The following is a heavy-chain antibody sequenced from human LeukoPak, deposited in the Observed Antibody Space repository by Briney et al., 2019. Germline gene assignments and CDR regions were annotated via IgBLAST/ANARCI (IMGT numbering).Heavy chain of an antibody. V-gene: IGHV1-8*01. CDR3: VRTPPNWGFDY. J-gene: IGHJ4*02. CDR1: GYSFSNFH. D-gene: IGHD7-27*01. CDR2: VSPKTGDR. Sequence: ASVKVSCKASGYSFSNFHINWVRQASGQGLEWIGWVSPKTGDRGYALKFQGRVTITADESTSTAYMELSSLRSEDTAIYYCVRTPPNWGFDYWGQGTLVTVSS.